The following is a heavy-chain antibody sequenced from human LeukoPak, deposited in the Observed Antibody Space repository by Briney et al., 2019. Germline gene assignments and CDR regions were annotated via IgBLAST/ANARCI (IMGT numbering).Heavy chain of an antibody. D-gene: IGHD6-13*01. Sequence: SSETLSLACTVSGGSISSGSYFWTWIRQPAGKGLEWIGRINTSGSTNYNPSLKSRVTISVDTSKNQFSLKLSSVTAADTAVFYCAREGYTSSWYSGSYYFDYWGQGTLVTVSS. CDR1: GGSISSGSYF. CDR2: INTSGST. CDR3: AREGYTSSWYSGSYYFDY. V-gene: IGHV4-61*02. J-gene: IGHJ4*02.